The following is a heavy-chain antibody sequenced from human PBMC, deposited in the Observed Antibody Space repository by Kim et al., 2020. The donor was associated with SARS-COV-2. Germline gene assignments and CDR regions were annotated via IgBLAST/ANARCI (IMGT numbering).Heavy chain of an antibody. CDR3: ARGGSLYHYHDY. J-gene: IGHJ4*02. Sequence: SETLSLTCTVSDGYISTYYWTWIRQPPGKALEWIGYIYYTGSTNYNPSLKSRVTISVDTSKNQFSLNLTSVTAADTAVYYCARGGSLYHYHDYWGRGTLVTVSS. CDR2: IYYTGST. CDR1: DGYISTYY. V-gene: IGHV4-59*01. D-gene: IGHD6-13*01.